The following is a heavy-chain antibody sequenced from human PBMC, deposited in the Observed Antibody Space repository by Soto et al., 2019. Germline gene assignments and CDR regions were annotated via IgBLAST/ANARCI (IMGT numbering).Heavy chain of an antibody. CDR2: IKKDGSQI. Sequence: EVQLVESGGGLVKPGGSLRLSCVASGFSFGSSWMTWVRQAPGKGLEWVANIKKDGSQISYLDSVRGRFTISRDNAKNSLYLKMDSRRAEDTALYYCARDVSPGSSSLYLDDFDIWGQGTMVTVSS. CDR3: ARDVSPGSSSLYLDDFDI. V-gene: IGHV3-7*05. D-gene: IGHD6-13*01. J-gene: IGHJ3*02. CDR1: GFSFGSSW.